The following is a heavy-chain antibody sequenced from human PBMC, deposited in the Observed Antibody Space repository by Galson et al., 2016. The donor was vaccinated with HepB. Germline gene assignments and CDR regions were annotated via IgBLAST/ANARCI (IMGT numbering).Heavy chain of an antibody. CDR1: GFSFSSYP. CDR2: ITANGDDT. J-gene: IGHJ6*02. CDR3: VKSNLAAPGGFYGMDV. D-gene: IGHD6-13*01. Sequence: LRLSCAASGFSFSSYPMHWVRQAPGKGLEYVSGITANGDDTKYADSVKGRFTIFRDNSENTLYLQMRSLRAEDTAVYYCVKSNLAAPGGFYGMDVWGQGTTGTVSS. V-gene: IGHV3-64D*06.